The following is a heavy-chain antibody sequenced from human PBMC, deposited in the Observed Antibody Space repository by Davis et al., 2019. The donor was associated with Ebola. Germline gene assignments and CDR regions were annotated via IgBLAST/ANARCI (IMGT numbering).Heavy chain of an antibody. V-gene: IGHV3-73*01. J-gene: IGHJ4*02. CDR2: IRSKANSYAT. Sequence: GESLKISCAASGFTFSSYAMHWVRQASGKGLEWVGRIRSKANSYATAYAASVKGRFTISRDDSKNTAYLQMNSLKTEDTAVYYCTRQTLLWSDWGQGTLVTVSS. CDR3: TRQTLLWSD. D-gene: IGHD3-10*01. CDR1: GFTFSSYA.